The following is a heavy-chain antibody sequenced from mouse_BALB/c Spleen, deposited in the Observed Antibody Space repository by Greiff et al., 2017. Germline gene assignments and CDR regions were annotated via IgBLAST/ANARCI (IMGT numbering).Heavy chain of an antibody. D-gene: IGHD1-2*01. Sequence: EVQLQQSGGGLVQPGGSLKLSCAASGFTFSSYGMSWVRQTPDKRLELVATINSNGGSTYYPDSVKGRFTIASDNAKTTRYLQMSSLQSEDTAMDYCARGVPPRLYAMDYWGQGTSVTVSS. V-gene: IGHV5-6-3*01. CDR1: GFTFSSYG. J-gene: IGHJ4*01. CDR2: INSNGGST. CDR3: ARGVPPRLYAMDY.